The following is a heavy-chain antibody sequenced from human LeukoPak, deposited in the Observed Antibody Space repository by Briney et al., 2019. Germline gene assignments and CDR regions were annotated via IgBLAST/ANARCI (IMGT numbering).Heavy chain of an antibody. CDR3: ARGPHILTGYEMVH. CDR2: ISGSGGST. D-gene: IGHD3-9*01. Sequence: QSGGSLRLSCVVSGFTFSSYGMSWVRQAPGKGLEWVSAISGSGGSTYYADSVKGRFTISRDNSKNTLFLQMNSLRAEDTAVYYCARGPHILTGYEMVHWGQGTLVTVSS. V-gene: IGHV3-23*01. J-gene: IGHJ4*02. CDR1: GFTFSSYG.